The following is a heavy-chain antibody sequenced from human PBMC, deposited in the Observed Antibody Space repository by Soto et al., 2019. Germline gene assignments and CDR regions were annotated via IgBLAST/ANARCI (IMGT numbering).Heavy chain of an antibody. D-gene: IGHD1-26*01. CDR2: IIPIFGTA. CDR1: GGTFSSYA. V-gene: IGHV1-69*13. Sequence: GASVKVSCKASGGTFSSYAISWVRQAPGQGLEWMGGIIPIFGTANYAQKFQGRVTITADESTSTAYMELSSLRSEDTAVYYCGQSRGHIPLWEPGNYYYYGMDVWGQGTTVTVSS. CDR3: GQSRGHIPLWEPGNYYYYGMDV. J-gene: IGHJ6*02.